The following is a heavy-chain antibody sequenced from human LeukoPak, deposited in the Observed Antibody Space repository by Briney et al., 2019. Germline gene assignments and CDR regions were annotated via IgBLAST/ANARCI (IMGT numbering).Heavy chain of an antibody. Sequence: AGGSLRLSCAASGFTFSDYYMSWIRQAPGKGLEWVSYISSSGSTIYYADSVKGRFTISRDNAKNSLYLQMNSLRAEDTALYYCAKPNPSLTGYASFDYWGQGTLVTVSS. CDR3: AKPNPSLTGYASFDY. D-gene: IGHD3-9*01. CDR2: ISSSGSTI. V-gene: IGHV3-11*01. CDR1: GFTFSDYY. J-gene: IGHJ4*02.